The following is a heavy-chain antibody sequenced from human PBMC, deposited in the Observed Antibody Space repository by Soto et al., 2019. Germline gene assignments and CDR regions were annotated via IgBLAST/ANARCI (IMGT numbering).Heavy chain of an antibody. CDR3: ARKTWGTGDFDY. V-gene: IGHV1-8*01. J-gene: IGHJ4*01. Sequence: QVQLVQSGAEVKKPGASVKVSCKASGYTFTSYDINWMRQATGQGLEWLGWMSPNSGKTGYSKKFHGRIIMTRDTSTSTAYMELSSLTDEDTAIYYCARKTWGTGDFDYWGEGTLVTVSS. CDR1: GYTFTSYD. D-gene: IGHD7-27*01. CDR2: MSPNSGKT.